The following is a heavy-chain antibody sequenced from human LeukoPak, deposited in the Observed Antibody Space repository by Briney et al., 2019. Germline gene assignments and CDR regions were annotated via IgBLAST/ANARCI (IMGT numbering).Heavy chain of an antibody. D-gene: IGHD3-16*01. V-gene: IGHV3-23*01. Sequence: PGGSLRLSCAASGFTFSSYAMSWVRQAPGKGLEWVLAISGSGGSTYYADSVKGRFTISRDNSRDTLYLQMNSLRAEDTAVYYCAKGYYDYVWGSYYFDYWGQGTLVTVSS. J-gene: IGHJ4*02. CDR1: GFTFSSYA. CDR2: ISGSGGST. CDR3: AKGYYDYVWGSYYFDY.